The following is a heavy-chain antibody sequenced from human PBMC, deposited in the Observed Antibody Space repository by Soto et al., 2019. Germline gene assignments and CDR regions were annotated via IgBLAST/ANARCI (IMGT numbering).Heavy chain of an antibody. V-gene: IGHV4-30-4*01. CDR1: GGSISSGDYY. CDR3: ARGDAVTMVRGVSPGWFDP. CDR2: IYYSGST. D-gene: IGHD3-10*01. J-gene: IGHJ5*02. Sequence: PSETLSLTCTVSGGSISSGDYYWSWIRQPPGKGLEWIGYIYYSGSTYYNPSLKSRVTISVDTSKNQSSLKLSSVTAADTAVYYCARGDAVTMVRGVSPGWFDPWGQGTLVTVSS.